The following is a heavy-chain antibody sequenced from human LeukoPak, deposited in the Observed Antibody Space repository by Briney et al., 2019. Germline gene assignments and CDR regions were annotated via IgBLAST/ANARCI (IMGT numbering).Heavy chain of an antibody. D-gene: IGHD2/OR15-2a*01. V-gene: IGHV4-59*01. Sequence: SETLSLTCAVYGGSFSGYYWSWIRQPPGKGLEWIGYIYYSGSTNYNPSLKSRVTISVDTSKNQFSLKLSSVTAADTAVYYCARGEYTDYWGQGTLVTVSS. CDR2: IYYSGST. CDR1: GGSFSGYY. J-gene: IGHJ4*02. CDR3: ARGEYTDY.